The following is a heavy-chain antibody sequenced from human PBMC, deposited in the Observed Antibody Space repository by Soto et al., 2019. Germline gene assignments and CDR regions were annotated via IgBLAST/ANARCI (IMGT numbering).Heavy chain of an antibody. CDR3: ATGGDGRYSYYYYYAMDV. Sequence: QGQLVQSGAEVKKPGASVKVSCKVSGYTLTELSMHWVRQAPGKGLEWMGGFDPEDGETIYAQKFQGRVTMTEDTSTDTAYMELSSLRSDDTAVYYCATGGDGRYSYYYYYAMDVWGQGTTVTVSS. CDR1: GYTLTELS. V-gene: IGHV1-24*01. CDR2: FDPEDGET. D-gene: IGHD1-26*01. J-gene: IGHJ6*02.